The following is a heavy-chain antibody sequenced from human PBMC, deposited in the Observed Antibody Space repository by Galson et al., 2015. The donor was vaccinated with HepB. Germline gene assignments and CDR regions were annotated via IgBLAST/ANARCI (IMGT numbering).Heavy chain of an antibody. Sequence: SLRLSCEASGFTFSSYAMHWVRQAPGKGLEWVAVISYDGSNKNYADTVKGRFTITRDNSKNTLYLQQNSLRAEDTAVDYCAIQAQIAADHRAEDFHHWGQGTLVTVSS. V-gene: IGHV3-30*04. D-gene: IGHD6-13*01. CDR2: ISYDGSNK. J-gene: IGHJ1*01. CDR3: AIQAQIAADHRAEDFHH. CDR1: GFTFSSYA.